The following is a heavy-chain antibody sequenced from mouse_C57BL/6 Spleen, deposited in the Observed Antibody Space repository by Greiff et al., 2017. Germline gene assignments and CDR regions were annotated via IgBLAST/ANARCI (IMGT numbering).Heavy chain of an antibody. CDR1: GFTFSDYY. CDR2: INYDGSST. V-gene: IGHV5-16*01. J-gene: IGHJ4*01. CDR3: AREGGYYGSSSYYAMDY. D-gene: IGHD1-1*01. Sequence: EVKLMESEGGLVQPGSSMKLSCTASGFTFSDYYMAWVRQVPEKGLEWVANINYDGSSTYYLDSLKSRFIISRDNAKNILYLQMSSLKSEDTATYYCAREGGYYGSSSYYAMDYWGQGTSVTVSS.